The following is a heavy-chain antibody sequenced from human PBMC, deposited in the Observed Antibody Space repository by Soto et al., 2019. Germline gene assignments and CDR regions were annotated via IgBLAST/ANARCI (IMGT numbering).Heavy chain of an antibody. CDR1: GFTFSSYS. Sequence: GGSLRLSCAASGFTFSSYSMNWVRQAPGKGLEWVSYISSSSSTIYYADSVKGRFTISRDNAKNSLYLQMNSRRAEDTAVYYCARDCSSTSCYEGDAFDSWGQGTMVTVSS. V-gene: IGHV3-48*01. D-gene: IGHD2-2*01. J-gene: IGHJ3*02. CDR2: ISSSSSTI. CDR3: ARDCSSTSCYEGDAFDS.